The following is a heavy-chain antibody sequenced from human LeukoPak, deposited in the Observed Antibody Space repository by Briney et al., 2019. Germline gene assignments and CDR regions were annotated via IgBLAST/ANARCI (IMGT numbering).Heavy chain of an antibody. V-gene: IGHV3-74*01. CDR3: ATSRTFDY. Sequence: GGSLRLSCAASGFTLSSYWMHWVRHAPGKGLVWVSRINSDGRSTIYADSEKGRFTIQRENDKNTVYVQKKSQRAEDTAVYYCATSRTFDYWGQGTLVTVSS. D-gene: IGHD2-8*01. CDR1: GFTLSSYW. J-gene: IGHJ4*02. CDR2: INSDGRST.